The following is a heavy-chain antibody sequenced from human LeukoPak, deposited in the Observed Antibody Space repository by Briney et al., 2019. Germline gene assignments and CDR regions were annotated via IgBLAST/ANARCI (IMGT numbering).Heavy chain of an antibody. CDR3: AREYCSGGRCQYYFDY. Sequence: GSLRLSCAASGFTFSSYAMHWVRLAPGKGLEYVSGISSDGGSPFHVNSVKGRFTISRDNSKDTLYLQMGSLRAEDMAVYYCAREYCSGGRCQYYFDYWGQGTLVTVSS. CDR1: GFTFSSYA. J-gene: IGHJ4*02. V-gene: IGHV3-64*01. D-gene: IGHD2-15*01. CDR2: ISSDGGSP.